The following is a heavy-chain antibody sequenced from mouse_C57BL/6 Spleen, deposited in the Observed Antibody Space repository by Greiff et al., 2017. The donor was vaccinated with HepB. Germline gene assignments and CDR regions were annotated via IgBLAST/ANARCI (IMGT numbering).Heavy chain of an antibody. CDR1: GYTFTSYW. V-gene: IGHV1-64*01. Sequence: QVQLKQPGAELVKPGASVKLPCKASGYTFTSYWMHWVKQRPGQGLEWIGMIHPNSGSTNYNEKFKSKATLTVDKSSSTAYMQLSSLTSEDSAVYYCAREGTTVVDYYAMDYWGQGTSVTVSS. J-gene: IGHJ4*01. D-gene: IGHD1-1*01. CDR3: AREGTTVVDYYAMDY. CDR2: IHPNSGST.